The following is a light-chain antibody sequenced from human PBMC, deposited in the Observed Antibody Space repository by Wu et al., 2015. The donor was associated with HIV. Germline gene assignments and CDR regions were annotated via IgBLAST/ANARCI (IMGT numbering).Light chain of an antibody. Sequence: EVVLTQSPGTLSLSPGERATLSCRASESVNSLAWYQKRRGQAPRLLIYDTSRRATGIADRFVGSGSGTSFSLTITRLDPEDFAVYYCQQFEFFGQGT. CDR3: QQFEF. V-gene: IGKV3-20*01. CDR2: DTS. CDR1: ESVNS. J-gene: IGKJ2*01.